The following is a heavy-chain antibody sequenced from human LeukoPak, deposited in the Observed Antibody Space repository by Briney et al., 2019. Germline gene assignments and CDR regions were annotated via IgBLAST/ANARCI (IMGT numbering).Heavy chain of an antibody. V-gene: IGHV3-23*01. CDR2: ISGSGGST. CDR1: GFTFSSYA. CDR3: AKVGSSGSYFDY. J-gene: IGHJ4*02. Sequence: QTGGSLRLSCAASGFTFSSYAMSWVRQAPGKGLEWVSAISGSGGSTYYADSVKGRFTISRDNSKNTLYLQMNSLRAEDTAVYYCAKVGSSGSYFDYWGQGTLVTVSS. D-gene: IGHD6-19*01.